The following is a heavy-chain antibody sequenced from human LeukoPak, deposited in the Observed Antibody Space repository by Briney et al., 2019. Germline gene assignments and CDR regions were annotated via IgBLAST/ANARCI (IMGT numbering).Heavy chain of an antibody. CDR1: GFTFNIHA. J-gene: IGHJ4*02. CDR3: AKGSHGSGGNYFDS. V-gene: IGHV3-30*16. CDR2: ISYDGSNK. Sequence: GGSLSLSCEASGFTFNIHAMNWFRQPPGKGLKWLTGISYDGSNKYYADSVKGRFAISRDNSKNMQFLQMDSLRDEDTAVYFCAKGSHGSGGNYFDSWGQGMLVIVSS. D-gene: IGHD3-10*01.